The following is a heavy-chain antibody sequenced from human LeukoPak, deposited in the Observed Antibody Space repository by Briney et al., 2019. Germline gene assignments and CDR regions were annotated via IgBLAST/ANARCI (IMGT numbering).Heavy chain of an antibody. J-gene: IGHJ3*02. CDR2: ISGSGGST. D-gene: IGHD3-22*01. CDR3: AKDLSVTMIVVVIPNDAFDI. V-gene: IGHV3-23*01. CDR1: GFTFSGYS. Sequence: GGSLRLSCAASGFTFSGYSMNWVRQAPGKGLEWVSAISGSGGSTYYADSVKGRFTISRDNSKNTLYLQMNSLRAEDTAVYYCAKDLSVTMIVVVIPNDAFDIWGQGTMVTVSS.